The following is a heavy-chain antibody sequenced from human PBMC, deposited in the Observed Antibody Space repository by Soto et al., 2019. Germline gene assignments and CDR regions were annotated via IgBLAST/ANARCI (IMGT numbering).Heavy chain of an antibody. CDR3: ASLDYWHRHWYFDL. Sequence: EVQLVESGGGLVKPGGSLRLSCAASGFTFSSYSMNWVRQAPGKGLEWVSSISAGSGYIYYADSVKGRFTISRDNAKNSLYLKMNSLRAEDTAVYYCASLDYWHRHWYFDLWGRGSLVTVSS. V-gene: IGHV3-21*01. D-gene: IGHD4-17*01. CDR1: GFTFSSYS. CDR2: ISAGSGYI. J-gene: IGHJ2*01.